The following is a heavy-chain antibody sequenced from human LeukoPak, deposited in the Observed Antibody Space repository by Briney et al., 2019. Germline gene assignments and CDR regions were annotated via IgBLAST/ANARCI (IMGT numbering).Heavy chain of an antibody. J-gene: IGHJ4*02. CDR3: ASRLYCSNTRCRNFPFAY. Sequence: GGSVKVSCKASGGTFSSYAINWVRQAPGQGLEWMGGIIPIFGTANYAQKFQDRVTITADESTSTAYMELSSLRSEDTAIYYCASRLYCSNTRCRNFPFAYWGQGTLVTVSS. CDR2: IIPIFGTA. CDR1: GGTFSSYA. V-gene: IGHV1-69*13. D-gene: IGHD2-2*01.